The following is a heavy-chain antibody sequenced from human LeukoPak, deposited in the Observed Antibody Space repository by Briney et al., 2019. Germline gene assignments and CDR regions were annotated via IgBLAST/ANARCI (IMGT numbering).Heavy chain of an antibody. V-gene: IGHV3-49*04. Sequence: PVGALRLSCTGPGFTFGVYAMSCVPPAPRKGLERVCFIRSKGYGGTTEYDASVKGRFTISRDDFKSVAYLQMNSLITEDTAVYYCTRDVRHSYGPPSDYWGQGTLVIVSS. CDR2: IRSKGYGGTT. CDR3: TRDVRHSYGPPSDY. D-gene: IGHD5-18*01. CDR1: GFTFGVYA. J-gene: IGHJ4*02.